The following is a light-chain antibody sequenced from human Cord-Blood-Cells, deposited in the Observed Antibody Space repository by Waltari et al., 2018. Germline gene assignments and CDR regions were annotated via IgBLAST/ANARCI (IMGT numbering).Light chain of an antibody. CDR1: QSVSSY. CDR3: QQRSNWPPWT. J-gene: IGKJ1*01. V-gene: IGKV3-11*01. Sequence: EIVLTQSLATLSSSLGETATLSRRASQSVSSYLAWYQQKPGQAPRLLIYDASNRATGIPARFSGSGSGTDFTLTISSLEPEDFAVYYCQQRSNWPPWTFGQGTKVEIK. CDR2: DAS.